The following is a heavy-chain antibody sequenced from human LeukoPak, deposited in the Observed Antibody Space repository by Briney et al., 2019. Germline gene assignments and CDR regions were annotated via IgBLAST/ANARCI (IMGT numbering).Heavy chain of an antibody. V-gene: IGHV3-23*01. CDR2: ISGSGGST. CDR3: AKDPPNPYYYDSSGYYSSYYYYGMDV. Sequence: GGSLRLSCAASGFTVSSNYMSWVRQAPGKGLEWVSAISGSGGSTYYADSVKGRFTISRDNSKNTLYLQMNSLRAEDTAVYYCAKDPPNPYYYDSSGYYSSYYYYGMDVWGQGTTVTVSS. D-gene: IGHD3-22*01. CDR1: GFTVSSNY. J-gene: IGHJ6*02.